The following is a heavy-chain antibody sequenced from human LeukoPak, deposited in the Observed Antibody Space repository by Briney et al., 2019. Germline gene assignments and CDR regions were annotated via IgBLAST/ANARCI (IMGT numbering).Heavy chain of an antibody. V-gene: IGHV1-69*01. CDR2: IIPIFGTA. CDR1: GGTFSSCA. Sequence: SVKVSCKASGGTFSSCAISWVRQAPGQGPEWMGGIIPIFGTANYAQKFQGRVTITADESTSTAYMELSSLRSEDTAVYYCARAGAYCGGDCPPGYFQHWGQGTLVTVSS. D-gene: IGHD2-21*01. J-gene: IGHJ1*01. CDR3: ARAGAYCGGDCPPGYFQH.